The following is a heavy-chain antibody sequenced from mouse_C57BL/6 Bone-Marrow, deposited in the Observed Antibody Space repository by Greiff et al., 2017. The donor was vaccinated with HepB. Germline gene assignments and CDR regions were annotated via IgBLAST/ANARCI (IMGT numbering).Heavy chain of an antibody. Sequence: EVQLVESGGGLVKPGGSLKLSCAASGFTFSDYGMHWVRQAPEKGLEWVAYISSGSSTINYADTVKGRFTISIDNTKNTLFLQMTSLRTEDTAMYYCARRLLSYFDVWGTGTTVTVSS. CDR3: ARRLLSYFDV. V-gene: IGHV5-17*01. CDR1: GFTFSDYG. J-gene: IGHJ1*03. D-gene: IGHD2-3*01. CDR2: ISSGSSTI.